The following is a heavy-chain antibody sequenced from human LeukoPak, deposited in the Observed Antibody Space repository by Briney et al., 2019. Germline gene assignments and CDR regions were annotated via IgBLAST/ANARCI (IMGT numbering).Heavy chain of an antibody. J-gene: IGHJ5*02. Sequence: ASVKVSCKASGYTFTSYGISWVRQAPGQGLEWMGWISAYNGNTNYAQKLQGRVTMTTDTSTSTAYMELRSLRSDDTAVYYCARDHDYVWGSYRSHNRPSXFDPWGQGTLVTVS. D-gene: IGHD3-16*02. CDR2: ISAYNGNT. V-gene: IGHV1-18*01. CDR1: GYTFTSYG. CDR3: ARDHDYVWGSYRSHNRPSXFDP.